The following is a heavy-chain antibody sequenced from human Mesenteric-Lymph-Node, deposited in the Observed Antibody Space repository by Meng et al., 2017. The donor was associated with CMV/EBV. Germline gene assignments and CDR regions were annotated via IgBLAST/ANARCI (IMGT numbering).Heavy chain of an antibody. Sequence: GESLKISCAASGFTVSSNYMSWVRQAPGKGLEWVSVIYSGGSTYYADSVKGRFTISRDNAKNSLYLQMNSLRAEDTAVYYCARDQGIITIFGVVIKDYYYYYGMDVWGQGTTVTVSS. CDR3: ARDQGIITIFGVVIKDYYYYYGMDV. J-gene: IGHJ6*02. CDR1: GFTVSSNY. V-gene: IGHV3-53*01. D-gene: IGHD3-3*01. CDR2: IYSGGST.